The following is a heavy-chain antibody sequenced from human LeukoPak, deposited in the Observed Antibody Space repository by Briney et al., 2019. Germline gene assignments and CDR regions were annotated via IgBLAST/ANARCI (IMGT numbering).Heavy chain of an antibody. D-gene: IGHD3-10*01. Sequence: SETLSLTCTVSGGSISSYYWSWIRQPAGKGLEWIGRIYTSGSTNYNPSLKSRVTISVDKSKNQFSLKLSSVTAADTAVYYCARLTVPRGYYYCMDVWGKGTTVTVSS. CDR1: GGSISSYY. J-gene: IGHJ6*03. V-gene: IGHV4-4*07. CDR2: IYTSGST. CDR3: ARLTVPRGYYYCMDV.